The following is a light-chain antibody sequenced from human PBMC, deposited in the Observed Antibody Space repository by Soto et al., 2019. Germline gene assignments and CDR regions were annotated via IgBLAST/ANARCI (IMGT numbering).Light chain of an antibody. V-gene: IGKV3-20*01. CDR3: QRYGSSPPWT. CDR2: GAS. J-gene: IGKJ1*01. CDR1: QSVSNNY. Sequence: DSVLTQSPGTLSLSPGERATLSCRASQSVSNNYLAWYQQKPGQAPRLLIYGASNRATGIPDRFSGSGSGTDFTLTITRLEPEDFAVYYCQRYGSSPPWTFGQGTKVDIK.